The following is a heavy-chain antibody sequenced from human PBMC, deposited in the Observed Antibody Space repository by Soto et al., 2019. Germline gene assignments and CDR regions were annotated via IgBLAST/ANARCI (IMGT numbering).Heavy chain of an antibody. V-gene: IGHV3-30*03. J-gene: IGHJ4*02. CDR1: GFTFSIYS. CDR2: ISYDGTKT. D-gene: IGHD6-19*01. CDR3: ATDRGPRRHWLLDPCDY. Sequence: QVQLVESGGGVVQPGRSLRVSCAASGFTFSIYSMHWVRQAPGTGLEWVAVISYDGTKTYYADSVKGRFTISSDNTKNTVYLQMNSLRDEDTAVYYCATDRGPRRHWLLDPCDYCGQGTLVTVSP.